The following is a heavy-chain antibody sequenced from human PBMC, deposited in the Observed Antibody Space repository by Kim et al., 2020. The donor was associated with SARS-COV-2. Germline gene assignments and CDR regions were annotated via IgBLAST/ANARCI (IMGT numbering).Heavy chain of an antibody. V-gene: IGHV3-33*01. CDR1: GFIFKNFA. Sequence: GGSLRLSCAASGFIFKNFAMHWVRQSPARGLEWVGVIWHDGTHKFYPDSVRGRFTISRDNSRNMYFLQMDSLGAGDPSIYYGSGGLSSSWADAYSFDYWGRGPLVTVPS. CDR2: IWHDGTHK. CDR3: SGGLSSSWADAYSFDY. J-gene: IGHJ4*02. D-gene: IGHD6-13*01.